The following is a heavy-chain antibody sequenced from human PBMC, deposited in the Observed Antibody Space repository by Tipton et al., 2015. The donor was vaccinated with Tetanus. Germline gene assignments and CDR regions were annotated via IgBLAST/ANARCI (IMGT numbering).Heavy chain of an antibody. CDR2: IGFRGNT. J-gene: IGHJ4*02. D-gene: IGHD3-10*01. Sequence: SLRLSCAASGFDFRNYDMHWVRQAPGKGLGWVSLIGFRGNTHYADSVKGRFTISRDNSRNSSYLQMSSLRDDDTAMYYCVRDDSGRGLDYWGKGTLVTVSS. V-gene: IGHV3-13*01. CDR1: GFDFRNYD. CDR3: VRDDSGRGLDY.